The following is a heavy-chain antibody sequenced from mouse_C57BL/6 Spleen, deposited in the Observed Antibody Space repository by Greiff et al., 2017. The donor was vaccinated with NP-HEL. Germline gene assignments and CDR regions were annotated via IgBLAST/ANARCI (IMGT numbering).Heavy chain of an antibody. D-gene: IGHD1-1*01. J-gene: IGHJ1*03. V-gene: IGHV1-52*01. Sequence: QVQLQQPGAELVRPGSSVKLSCKASGYTFTSYWMHWVKQRPIQGLEWIGNIDPSDSETHYNQKFKDKATLTVDKSSSTAYMQLSSLTSEDSAVYYCARCYDGISHYWYFDVWGTGTTVTVSS. CDR3: ARCYDGISHYWYFDV. CDR1: GYTFTSYW. CDR2: IDPSDSET.